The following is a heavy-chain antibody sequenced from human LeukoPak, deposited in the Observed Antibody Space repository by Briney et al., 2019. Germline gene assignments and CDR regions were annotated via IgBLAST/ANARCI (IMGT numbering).Heavy chain of an antibody. D-gene: IGHD2-2*01. CDR1: GFTFDDYA. V-gene: IGHV3-9*01. Sequence: GGSLRLSCAASGFTFDDYAMHWVRQAPGKGLEWVSSITWNNDKIAYADSVKGRFTISRDNSKNTLYLQMNSLRAEDTAVYYCAKERYIVVVPAAMVDYWGQGTLVTVSS. CDR2: ITWNNDKI. J-gene: IGHJ4*02. CDR3: AKERYIVVVPAAMVDY.